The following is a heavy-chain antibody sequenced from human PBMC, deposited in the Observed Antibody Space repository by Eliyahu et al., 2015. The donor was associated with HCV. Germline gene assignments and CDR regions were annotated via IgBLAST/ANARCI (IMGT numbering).Heavy chain of an antibody. D-gene: IGHD6-25*01. CDR2: IYHSGDT. V-gene: IGHV4-39*01. Sequence: QLQMQESGPGLVKPTETLSLTCTVSGGSVINNYYYWGWVRQRPGKGLDYIGSIYHSGDTYYNPSLKSRVTISVDTSKNQFSLRLSSVTAADTAVYYCASQRSGYYFDFWGQGTLVTVSS. J-gene: IGHJ4*02. CDR3: ASQRSGYYFDF. CDR1: GGSVINNYYY.